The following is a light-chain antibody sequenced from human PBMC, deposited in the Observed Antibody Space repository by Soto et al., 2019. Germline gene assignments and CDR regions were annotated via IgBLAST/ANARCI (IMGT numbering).Light chain of an antibody. CDR3: QQYDQSPRT. CDR2: GAY. CDR1: HNIYSNY. V-gene: IGKV3-20*01. J-gene: IGKJ1*01. Sequence: IVFTQSPGTLSLSSREESSLSLRASHNIYSNYLAWYQQKPGQAPRLLIYGAYITAPGIPARFSGSGSGTDFTLTINRLEPEDFAVYYCQQYDQSPRTFGQGTKVDIK.